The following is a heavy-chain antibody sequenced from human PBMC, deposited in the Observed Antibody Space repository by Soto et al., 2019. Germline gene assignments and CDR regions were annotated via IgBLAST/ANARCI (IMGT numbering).Heavy chain of an antibody. D-gene: IGHD2-8*01. Sequence: TLSITCAVSGVSISSGNWWTWVRQTPQRGLEYIGEIFHDGTANYYPSFERRVAISLDTSKNQFSLKLTSVTAADRAIYFCARLVYDTRLNYMYFDFWGQGALVTVSS. V-gene: IGHV4-4*01. CDR3: ARLVYDTRLNYMYFDF. J-gene: IGHJ4*02. CDR2: IFHDGTA. CDR1: GVSISSGNW.